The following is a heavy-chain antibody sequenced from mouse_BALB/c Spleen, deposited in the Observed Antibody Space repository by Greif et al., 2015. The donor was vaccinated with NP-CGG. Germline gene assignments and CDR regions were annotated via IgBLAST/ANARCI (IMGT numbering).Heavy chain of an antibody. D-gene: IGHD2-3*01. CDR3: ARDDGYYDY. J-gene: IGHJ2*01. CDR1: GYTFTSYW. Sequence: VNLVDSGAELARPGASVKLSCKASGYTFTSYWMQWVKQRPGQGLEWIGAIYPGDGDTRYTQKFKGKATLTADKSSSTAYMQLSSLASEDSAVYYCARDDGYYDYWGQGTTLTVSS. CDR2: IYPGDGDT. V-gene: IGHV1-87*01.